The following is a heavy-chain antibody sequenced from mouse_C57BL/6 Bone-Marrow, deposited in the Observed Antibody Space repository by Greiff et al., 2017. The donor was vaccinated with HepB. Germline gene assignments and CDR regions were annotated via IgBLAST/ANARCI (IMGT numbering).Heavy chain of an antibody. CDR1: GFTFSSYA. CDR2: ISSGGDYI. CDR3: TRGLCPSFAY. Sequence: EVHLVESGEGLVKPGGSLKLSCAASGFTFSSYAMSWVRQTPEKRLEWVAYISSGGDYIYYADTVKGRFTISRDNARNTLYLQMSSLKSEDTAMYYCTRGLCPSFAYWGQGTLVTVSA. D-gene: IGHD1-1*02. J-gene: IGHJ3*01. V-gene: IGHV5-9-1*02.